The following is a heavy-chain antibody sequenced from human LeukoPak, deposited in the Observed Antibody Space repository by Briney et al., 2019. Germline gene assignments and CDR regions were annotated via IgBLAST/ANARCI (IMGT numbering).Heavy chain of an antibody. CDR2: ITTSDGNT. CDR1: GFTFSSYT. Sequence: GGSLRLSCAASGFTFSSYTMSWVRQASGKGLEWVSTITTSDGNTYYADSVKGRFTVSRDNSKNTLFLQMNSLRAEDTAVYYCAKDGGLWVSAHWGDSWGRGTLVTVSS. J-gene: IGHJ4*02. D-gene: IGHD7-27*01. V-gene: IGHV3-23*01. CDR3: AKDGGLWVSAHWGDS.